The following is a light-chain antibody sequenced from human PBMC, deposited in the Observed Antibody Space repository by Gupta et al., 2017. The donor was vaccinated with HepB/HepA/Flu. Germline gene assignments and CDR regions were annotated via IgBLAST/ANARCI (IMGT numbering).Light chain of an antibody. CDR2: KVS. CDR3: RQGTNWPLT. J-gene: IGKJ4*01. Sequence: DVVLTQSPLSLPVTLGQPASISCRSSQSLVYSDGNTYLTWFQQRPGQSPRRLIHKVSDRDSGVPDRFSGSGSGTDFTLKISRGEAEDVAIYYGRQGTNWPLTFGGGTKVEIK. V-gene: IGKV2-30*01. CDR1: QSLVYSDGNTY.